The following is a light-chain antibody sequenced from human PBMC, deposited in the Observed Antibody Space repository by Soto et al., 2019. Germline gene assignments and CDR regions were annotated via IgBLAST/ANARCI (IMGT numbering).Light chain of an antibody. CDR3: QQYNDRPPLT. CDR2: GAS. Sequence: EIVLTQSPGTLSLSPGERATLSCRASQSVYSKYLAWYQQKPGQAPRLLIYGASSRASGIPARFSGSGSGTEFTLTISSLKAEDFAVYYCQQYNDRPPLTFGGGTKVDI. CDR1: QSVYSK. J-gene: IGKJ4*01. V-gene: IGKV3D-15*01.